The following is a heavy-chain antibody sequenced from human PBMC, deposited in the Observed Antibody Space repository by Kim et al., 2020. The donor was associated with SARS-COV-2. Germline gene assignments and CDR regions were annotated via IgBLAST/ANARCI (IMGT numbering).Heavy chain of an antibody. D-gene: IGHD3-10*01. J-gene: IGHJ4*02. CDR1: GFTFSSYG. V-gene: IGHV3-30*18. CDR3: AKINYGSGSLLPQIDY. CDR2: ISYDGSNK. Sequence: GGSLRLSCAASGFTFSSYGMHWVRQAPGKGLEWVAVISYDGSNKYYADSVKGRFTISRDNSKNTLYLQMNSLRAEDTAVYYCAKINYGSGSLLPQIDYWGQGTLVTVSS.